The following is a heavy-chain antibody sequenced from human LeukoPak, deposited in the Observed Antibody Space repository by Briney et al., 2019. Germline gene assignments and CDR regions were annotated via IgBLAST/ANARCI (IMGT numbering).Heavy chain of an antibody. Sequence: GGSLRLSCAASGFSFSSFSMNWVRQAPGKGLEWVSYISGGSSFTYYVDSVKGRFTISRDNAKNSLYPQMNSLRAEDTAVYYCARDLGYSSGHWGQGTLVTVSS. CDR2: ISGGSSFT. V-gene: IGHV3-21*04. CDR3: ARDLGYSSGH. J-gene: IGHJ4*02. CDR1: GFSFSSFS. D-gene: IGHD6-19*01.